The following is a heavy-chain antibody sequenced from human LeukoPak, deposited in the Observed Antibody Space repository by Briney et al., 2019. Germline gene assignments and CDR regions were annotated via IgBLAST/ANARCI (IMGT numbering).Heavy chain of an antibody. CDR1: GGTFSSYA. CDR2: IIPIFGTA. J-gene: IGHJ4*02. Sequence: GSSVKVSCKXSGGTFSSYAISWVRQAPGQGLEWMGGIIPIFGTANYSQKFQGRVTITTDESTSTAYMELSSLRSEDTAVYYCARGERGYSYVTHYWGQGTLVTVSS. CDR3: ARGERGYSYVTHY. D-gene: IGHD5-18*01. V-gene: IGHV1-69*05.